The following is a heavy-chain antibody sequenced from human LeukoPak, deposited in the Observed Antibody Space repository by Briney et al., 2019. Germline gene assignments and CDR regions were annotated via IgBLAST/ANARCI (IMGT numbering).Heavy chain of an antibody. D-gene: IGHD6-13*01. J-gene: IGHJ5*02. Sequence: GASVKVSCKASGYTFTSYGISWVRQAPGQGLEWMGWMNPNSGNTGYAQKFQGRVTMTRNTSISTAYMELSSLRSEDTAVYYCARPPAAAGTNWFDPWGQGTLVTVSS. CDR2: MNPNSGNT. CDR3: ARPPAAAGTNWFDP. CDR1: GYTFTSYG. V-gene: IGHV1-8*02.